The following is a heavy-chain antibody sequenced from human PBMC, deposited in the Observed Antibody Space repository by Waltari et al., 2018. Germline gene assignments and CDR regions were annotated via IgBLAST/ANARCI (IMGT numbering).Heavy chain of an antibody. CDR3: ARDRVTGDYSYGGYDY. D-gene: IGHD4-17*01. CDR2: ISSSSSYI. CDR1: GFTFSSYS. V-gene: IGHV3-21*01. J-gene: IGHJ4*02. Sequence: EVQLVESGGGLVKPGGSLRLSCAASGFTFSSYSMNWVRQAPGKGLEWVSSISSSSSYIYYADSVKGRFTISRDNAKNSLYLQMNSLRAEDTAVYYCARDRVTGDYSYGGYDYWGQGTLVTVSS.